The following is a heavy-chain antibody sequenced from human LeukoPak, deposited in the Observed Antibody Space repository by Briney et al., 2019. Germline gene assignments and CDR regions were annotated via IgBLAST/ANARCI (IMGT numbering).Heavy chain of an antibody. CDR2: INPNSGGT. D-gene: IGHD1-1*01. CDR1: GYTFTGYY. J-gene: IGHJ4*02. CDR3: AREDNWNRFDY. V-gene: IGHV1-2*02. Sequence: ASVKVSCKASGYTFTGYYMHWVRQAPGQGLEWMGWINPNSGGTNYAQTFQGRVTMTRDTSISTAYMELSRLRSDDTAVYYCAREDNWNRFDYWGQGTLVTVSS.